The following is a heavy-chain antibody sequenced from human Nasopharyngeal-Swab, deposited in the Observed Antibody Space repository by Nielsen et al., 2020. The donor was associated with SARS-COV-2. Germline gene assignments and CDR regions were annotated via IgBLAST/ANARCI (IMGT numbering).Heavy chain of an antibody. CDR2: ISYDGSNK. J-gene: IGHJ4*02. Sequence: GGSLRLSCVASGFTFDDYAMHWVRQAPGKGLEWVAVISYDGSNKYYADSVKGRFTISRDNSKNTLYLQMNSLRAEDTAVYYCARVYSGSYWGHFDYWGQGTLVTVSS. V-gene: IGHV3-30*04. D-gene: IGHD1-26*01. CDR1: GFTFDDYA. CDR3: ARVYSGSYWGHFDY.